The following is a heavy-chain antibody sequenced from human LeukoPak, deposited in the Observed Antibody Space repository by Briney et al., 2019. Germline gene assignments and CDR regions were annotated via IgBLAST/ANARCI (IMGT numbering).Heavy chain of an antibody. V-gene: IGHV3-15*01. CDR1: GFTFSNAW. CDR2: IKRKSDGGTT. D-gene: IGHD5-18*01. CDR3: TTYGYSYGLDYYYYMDV. J-gene: IGHJ6*03. Sequence: GGSLRLSCAASGFTFSNAWMSWVRQAPGKGLEWVGRIKRKSDGGTTDYAAPVKGRFTISRDDSKNTLYLQMDSLKTEDTAVYYCTTYGYSYGLDYYYYMDVWGKGTTVTVSS.